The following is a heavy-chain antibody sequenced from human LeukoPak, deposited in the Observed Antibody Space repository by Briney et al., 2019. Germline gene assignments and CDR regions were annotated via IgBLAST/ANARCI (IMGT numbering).Heavy chain of an antibody. CDR3: ASSPRGTEYFHH. Sequence: SETLSLTCTVSGDSVSSYYWSWIRQPPEKGLGWIGYISYSGSTNYNPSLRGRVTISVDTSQNQFSLKLSSVTAADTAVYYCASSPRGTEYFHHWGQGTLVTVSS. J-gene: IGHJ1*01. D-gene: IGHD3-10*01. V-gene: IGHV4-59*08. CDR1: GDSVSSYY. CDR2: ISYSGST.